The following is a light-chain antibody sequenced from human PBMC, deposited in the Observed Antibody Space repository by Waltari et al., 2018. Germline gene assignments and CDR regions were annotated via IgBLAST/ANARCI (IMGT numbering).Light chain of an antibody. V-gene: IGKV3-11*01. CDR1: QSVSSY. CDR2: DAS. J-gene: IGKJ1*01. CDR3: QHRSNWPWT. Sequence: EIVLPQSPATLSLSPGERATLSCRASQSVSSYLAWYQQKPGQAPRLLIYDASSRATGIPARFSGSGSGTDFTLTISSLEPEDFAGYYCQHRSNWPWTFGQGTKVEIK.